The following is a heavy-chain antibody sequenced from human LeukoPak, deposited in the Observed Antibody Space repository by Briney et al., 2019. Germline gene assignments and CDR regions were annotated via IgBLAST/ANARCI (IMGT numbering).Heavy chain of an antibody. D-gene: IGHD3-10*01. CDR1: GFTFTSFG. Sequence: ASVKVSCKASGFTFTSFGFSWVRQAPGQGLEWMGWISAYNGNTNYAQNLQGRVTMTTDASTSTVYMELRSLRSDDTAVYYCARDRGHFDYWGQGTLVTVSP. J-gene: IGHJ4*02. CDR2: ISAYNGNT. CDR3: ARDRGHFDY. V-gene: IGHV1-18*01.